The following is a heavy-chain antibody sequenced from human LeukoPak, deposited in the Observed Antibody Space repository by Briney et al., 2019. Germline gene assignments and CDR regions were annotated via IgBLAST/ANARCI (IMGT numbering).Heavy chain of an antibody. Sequence: PSETLSLTCTVSGGSISSYFWSWVRQPPGKGLEWIGYIYPSGSTDYNPSLRSRVTMSVDTSKSQLSMELRYLTAADTAMYYCARAASAVPRTNFDSWGQGTLVTASS. CDR2: IYPSGST. D-gene: IGHD1-7*01. CDR3: ARAASAVPRTNFDS. CDR1: GGSISSYF. J-gene: IGHJ4*02. V-gene: IGHV4-4*09.